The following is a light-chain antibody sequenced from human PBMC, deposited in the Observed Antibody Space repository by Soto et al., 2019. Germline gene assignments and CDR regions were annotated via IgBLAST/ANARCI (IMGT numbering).Light chain of an antibody. Sequence: QSVLTQPASVSGSPRQSITISCTGASSDVGSYTYVSWYLQHPGKAPKLMIYEVNNRPSGVSNRFSGSKSGNTASLTISGLQAEDEADYYCSSYTSSSTLYVFGTGTKVTAL. CDR3: SSYTSSSTLYV. V-gene: IGLV2-14*01. CDR1: SSDVGSYTY. CDR2: EVN. J-gene: IGLJ1*01.